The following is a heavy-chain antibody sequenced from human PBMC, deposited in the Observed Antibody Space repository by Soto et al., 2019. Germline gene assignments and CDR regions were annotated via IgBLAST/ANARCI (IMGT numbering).Heavy chain of an antibody. J-gene: IGHJ5*02. V-gene: IGHV4-31*03. CDR3: ASNKIAVAAPRGRDGFDP. CDR1: GGSISSGGYY. CDR2: IYYSGST. Sequence: QVQLQESGPGLVKPSQTLSLTCTVSGGSISSGGYYWSWIRQHPGKGLEWIGYIYYSGSTYYNPSLKSRVTISVDTSKNQFPLKLSAVTAADTAVYYCASNKIAVAAPRGRDGFDPWGPGTLFTVSS. D-gene: IGHD6-19*01.